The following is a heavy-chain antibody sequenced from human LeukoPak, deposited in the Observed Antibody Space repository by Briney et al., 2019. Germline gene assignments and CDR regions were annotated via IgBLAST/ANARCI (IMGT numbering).Heavy chain of an antibody. CDR3: ARSRLYDYGDYGYYYGMDV. D-gene: IGHD4-17*01. CDR2: IYTSGST. V-gene: IGHV4-4*07. Sequence: PSETLSLTCTVSGGSISSYYWSWIRQPAGKGLEWIGRIYTSGSTNYNPSLKSRVTISVDTSKNQFSLKLSSVTAADTAVYYCARSRLYDYGDYGYYYGMDVWGQGTTVTVSS. J-gene: IGHJ6*02. CDR1: GGSISSYY.